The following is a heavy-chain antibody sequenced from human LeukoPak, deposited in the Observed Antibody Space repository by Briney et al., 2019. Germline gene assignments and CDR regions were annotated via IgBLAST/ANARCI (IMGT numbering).Heavy chain of an antibody. CDR1: GFTFSSYW. CDR3: ARDPGFYYFDY. Sequence: GGSLRLSCAASGFTFSSYWMDWGRQAPGKGLGWVSRINTDGSSTNYAGSVKGRFTISRDNAKNTLYLQMNSLRAEDTAMYYCARDPGFYYFDYWGQGTLVTVSS. V-gene: IGHV3-74*01. J-gene: IGHJ4*02. CDR2: INTDGSST.